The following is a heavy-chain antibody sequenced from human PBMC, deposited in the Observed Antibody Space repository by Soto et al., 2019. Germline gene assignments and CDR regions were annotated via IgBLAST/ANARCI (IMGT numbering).Heavy chain of an antibody. D-gene: IGHD6-6*01. CDR3: ARIQLGYDAVDI. CDR1: GFTFSSYS. J-gene: IGHJ3*02. Sequence: EVQLVESGGGLVKPGGSLRLSCAASGFTFSSYSMNWFRQAPGKGLEWVSSISSSSSYIYYADSVKGRFTISRDNAKNSLYLQMNSLRAEDTAVYYWARIQLGYDAVDIWGQGTMVTVSS. CDR2: ISSSSSYI. V-gene: IGHV3-21*01.